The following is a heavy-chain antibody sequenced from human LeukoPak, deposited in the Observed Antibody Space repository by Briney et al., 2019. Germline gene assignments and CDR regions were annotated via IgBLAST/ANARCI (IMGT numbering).Heavy chain of an antibody. CDR3: ARRDGSGYYGYYFDH. J-gene: IGHJ4*02. CDR2: MYYTGST. V-gene: IGHV4-59*01. CDR1: GVSITSYY. Sequence: SETLSLTCTVSGVSITSYYWSWIRQPPGKGLEWIGYMYYTGSTNYNPSLKSRVTISEDTSKNQFSLRLTSVTAADTAMYYCARRDGSGYYGYYFDHWGQGTLVTVSS. D-gene: IGHD3-22*01.